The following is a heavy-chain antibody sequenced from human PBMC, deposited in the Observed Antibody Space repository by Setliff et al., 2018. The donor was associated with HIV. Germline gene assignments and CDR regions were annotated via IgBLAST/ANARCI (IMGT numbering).Heavy chain of an antibody. CDR2: ILPTSGGT. Sequence: ASVKVSCKASGYSFTSYHIHWVRQAPGQGLEWMGRILPTSGGTLYAQKFQDRISLIRDTSTKTFYMELSSLRPEDTAVYYCTRVRYGGTYDAFDVWGQGTMVTVSS. CDR3: TRVRYGGTYDAFDV. D-gene: IGHD1-26*01. CDR1: GYSFTSYH. V-gene: IGHV1-46*03. J-gene: IGHJ3*01.